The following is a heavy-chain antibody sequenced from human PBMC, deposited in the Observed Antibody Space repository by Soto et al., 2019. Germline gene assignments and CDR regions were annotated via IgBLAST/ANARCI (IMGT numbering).Heavy chain of an antibody. CDR2: ISYDGSNK. D-gene: IGHD4-17*01. Sequence: QVQLVESGGGVVQPGRSLRLSCAASGFTFSSYAMHWVRQAPGKGLEWVAVISYDGSNKYYADSVKGRFTISRDNSKNTLYLQMNSLRAEDTAVYYGARDFYGDYEPQGEYFDYWGQGTLVTVSS. CDR3: ARDFYGDYEPQGEYFDY. J-gene: IGHJ4*02. V-gene: IGHV3-30-3*01. CDR1: GFTFSSYA.